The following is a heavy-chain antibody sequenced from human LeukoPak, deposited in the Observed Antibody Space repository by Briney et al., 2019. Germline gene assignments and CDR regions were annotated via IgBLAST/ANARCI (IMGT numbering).Heavy chain of an antibody. Sequence: GGSLRLSCADSGFTFSSYAMKWVRQAPGKGLEWVSGISGSGDSTYYADSVKGRFTISRDNSENTLYLQMNSLRAEDTAVYYCAKANQNYYDAYMDVWGRGTTVTVSS. CDR2: ISGSGDST. V-gene: IGHV3-23*01. CDR3: AKANQNYYDAYMDV. CDR1: GFTFSSYA. J-gene: IGHJ6*04. D-gene: IGHD3-22*01.